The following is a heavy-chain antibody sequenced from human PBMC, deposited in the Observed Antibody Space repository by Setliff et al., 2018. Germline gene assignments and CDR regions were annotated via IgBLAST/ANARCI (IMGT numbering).Heavy chain of an antibody. CDR2: IYYDDDR. CDR1: GFSLTTNGVV. CDR3: ARGLWSGYFFRDF. V-gene: IGHV2-5*02. Sequence: SGPTLVNPTQTLTLTCTFFGFSLTTNGVVVGWIRQPPGKALEWLALIYYDDDRRYNPSVKNRLTITKDTSKNQVVLTMTNVDPVDTATYYCARGLWSGYFFRDFWGQGTLVTVSS. J-gene: IGHJ4*02. D-gene: IGHD3-3*01.